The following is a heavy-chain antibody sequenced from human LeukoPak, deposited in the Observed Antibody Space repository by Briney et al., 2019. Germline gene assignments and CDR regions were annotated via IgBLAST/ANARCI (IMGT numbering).Heavy chain of an antibody. J-gene: IGHJ5*02. Sequence: SETLSLTCTVSGGSISSYYWSWIRQPPGKGLEWIGYIYYSGSTNYNPSLKSRVTISVDTSKNQFSLKLSSVTAADTAVYYCARDPSPYGLRFSEWLPDGGFDPWGQGTLVTVSS. CDR3: ARDPSPYGLRFSEWLPDGGFDP. V-gene: IGHV4-59*01. CDR1: GGSISSYY. D-gene: IGHD3-3*01. CDR2: IYYSGST.